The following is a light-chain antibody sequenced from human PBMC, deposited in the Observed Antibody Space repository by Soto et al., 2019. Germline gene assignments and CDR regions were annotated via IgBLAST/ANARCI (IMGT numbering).Light chain of an antibody. CDR2: KAF. CDR1: QSISSW. CDR3: QQYSSYPYT. V-gene: IGKV1-5*03. Sequence: DIQMTQSPSTLSASVGDRVTITCRASQSISSWLAWYQQKPGTAPKLLIYKAFSLQSGVPSRFSGSCSGTEFTLTISSLQPDDFATYYFQQYSSYPYTFGQGTKLEIK. J-gene: IGKJ2*01.